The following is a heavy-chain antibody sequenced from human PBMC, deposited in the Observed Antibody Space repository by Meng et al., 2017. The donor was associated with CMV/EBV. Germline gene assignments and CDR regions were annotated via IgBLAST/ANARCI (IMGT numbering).Heavy chain of an antibody. Sequence: QVQLVQSGAEVKKPXXSVKASCKASGYTFTSYGISWVRQAPGQGLEWMGWISAYNGNTNYAQKLQGRVTMTTDTSTSTAYMELRSLRSDDTAVYYCARDPGIAVADDRFDPWGQGTLVTVSS. CDR1: GYTFTSYG. CDR2: ISAYNGNT. J-gene: IGHJ5*02. CDR3: ARDPGIAVADDRFDP. D-gene: IGHD6-19*01. V-gene: IGHV1-18*01.